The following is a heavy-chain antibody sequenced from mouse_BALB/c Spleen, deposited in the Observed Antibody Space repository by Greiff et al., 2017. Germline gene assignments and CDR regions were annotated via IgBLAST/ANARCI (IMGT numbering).Heavy chain of an antibody. CDR1: GFTFSSYG. CDR3: ARDNYGRFAY. J-gene: IGHJ3*01. D-gene: IGHD1-1*01. Sequence: VQLKESGGGLVQPGGSLKLSCAASGFTFSSYGMSWVRQTPDKRLELVATINSNGGSTYYPDSVKGRFTISRDNAKNTLYLQMSSLKSEDTAMYYCARDNYGRFAYWGQGTLVTVSA. V-gene: IGHV5-6-3*01. CDR2: INSNGGST.